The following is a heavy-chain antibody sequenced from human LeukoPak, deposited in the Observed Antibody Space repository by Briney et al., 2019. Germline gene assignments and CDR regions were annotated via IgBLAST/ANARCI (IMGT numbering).Heavy chain of an antibody. CDR2: ISSIGSTI. CDR3: ARDGGVPAAIRGAPYYSSSYGMDV. J-gene: IGHJ6*02. D-gene: IGHD2-2*02. CDR1: GFTFTDYY. Sequence: PGGCLRLSCAASGFTFTDYYMSCIRQPPGELLEWVSYISSIGSTINYPDSVKGRLTISRDNDKHSVYLQMNSLRAEDTDVSYCARDGGVPAAIRGAPYYSSSYGMDVWGQGTTVTVSS. V-gene: IGHV3-11*01.